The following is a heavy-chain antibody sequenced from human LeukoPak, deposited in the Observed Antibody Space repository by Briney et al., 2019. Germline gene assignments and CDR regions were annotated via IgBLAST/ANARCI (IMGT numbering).Heavy chain of an antibody. J-gene: IGHJ5*02. Sequence: PSETLSLTCTVSGYSISSGYFWGWIRQPPGKGLEWIGTIYNSGSTYYNASLKSRVTISVDTTKHQFSLKLSSVTAADTAVYYCARHHPVTMVRGVIIKVGPNWFDPWGQGTLVTVSS. D-gene: IGHD3-10*01. CDR1: GYSISSGYF. CDR3: ARHHPVTMVRGVIIKVGPNWFDP. V-gene: IGHV4-38-2*02. CDR2: IYNSGST.